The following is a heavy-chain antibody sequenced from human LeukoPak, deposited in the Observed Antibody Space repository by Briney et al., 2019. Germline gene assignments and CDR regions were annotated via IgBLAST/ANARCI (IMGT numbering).Heavy chain of an antibody. CDR3: ARVGYGGNLFDY. J-gene: IGHJ4*02. CDR2: IYHTGST. V-gene: IGHV4-30-4*01. D-gene: IGHD4-23*01. CDR1: RGSISNGDYH. Sequence: PSETLSLTCTVSRGSISNGDYHWTWIRQSPGKALEWLGYIYHTGSTSYTPSLKSRLTISVDTSKNQFSLKLNSVTAADTAVYFCARVGYGGNLFDYWGQGTLVTVSS.